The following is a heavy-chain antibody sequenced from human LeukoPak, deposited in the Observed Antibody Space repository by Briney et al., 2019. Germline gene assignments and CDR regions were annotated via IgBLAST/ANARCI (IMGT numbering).Heavy chain of an antibody. Sequence: GGSLRLSCAASGFTFSSYAMSWVRQAPGKGLEWVSGISGSGDNTYYADSVKGRFTISRDNSKNTLYVQVSSQGTEDTAAYYCAKGSYYDSSGSFYFDYWGQGTLVTVSS. CDR3: AKGSYYDSSGSFYFDY. CDR1: GFTFSSYA. CDR2: ISGSGDNT. D-gene: IGHD3-22*01. J-gene: IGHJ4*02. V-gene: IGHV3-23*01.